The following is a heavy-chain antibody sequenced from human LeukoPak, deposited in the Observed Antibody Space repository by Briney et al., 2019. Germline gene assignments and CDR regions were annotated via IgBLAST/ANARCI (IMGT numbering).Heavy chain of an antibody. Sequence: PGGSLRLSCEASGFTFSNYWMSWVRQAPGKGLEWVANIKQDGSEKYYVDSVKGRFTISRDNAKNALYLQMNSLRAEDTAVYYCARVYDSSGYYYDYYYYYYMDVWGKGTTVTISS. J-gene: IGHJ6*03. CDR3: ARVYDSSGYYYDYYYYYYMDV. V-gene: IGHV3-7*01. D-gene: IGHD3-22*01. CDR2: IKQDGSEK. CDR1: GFTFSNYW.